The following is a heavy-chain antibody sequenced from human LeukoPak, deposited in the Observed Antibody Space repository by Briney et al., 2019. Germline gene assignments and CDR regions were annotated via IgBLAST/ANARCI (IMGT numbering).Heavy chain of an antibody. D-gene: IGHD2-15*01. CDR2: IWYDGSNK. Sequence: GRSLRLSCAASGFTFSSYGMHWVRQAPGKGLEWVAVIWYDGSNKYYADSVKGRFTISRDNSKNTLYLQMNSLRAEDTAGYYCARDCSGGSCDAFDIWGQGTMVTVSS. J-gene: IGHJ3*02. V-gene: IGHV3-33*01. CDR3: ARDCSGGSCDAFDI. CDR1: GFTFSSYG.